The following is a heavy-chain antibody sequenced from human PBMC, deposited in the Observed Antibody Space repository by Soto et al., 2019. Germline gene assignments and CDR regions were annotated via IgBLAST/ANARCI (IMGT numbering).Heavy chain of an antibody. J-gene: IGHJ6*03. CDR1: GGSISSGGYY. D-gene: IGHD3-3*01. Sequence: ASETLSLTCTVSGGSISSGGYYWSWIRQHPGKGLEWIGYIYYSGSTYYNPSLKSRVTISVDTSKNQFSLKLSSVTAADTAVYYCAWDFPHDFWSGYPAYYYYYYYMDVWGKGTTVTVSS. V-gene: IGHV4-31*03. CDR2: IYYSGST. CDR3: AWDFPHDFWSGYPAYYYYYYYMDV.